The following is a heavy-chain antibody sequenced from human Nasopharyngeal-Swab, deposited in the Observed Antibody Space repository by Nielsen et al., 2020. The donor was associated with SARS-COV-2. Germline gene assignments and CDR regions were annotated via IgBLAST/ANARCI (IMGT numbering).Heavy chain of an antibody. J-gene: IGHJ4*02. CDR2: ISSSSTTI. V-gene: IGHV3-48*04. CDR3: VGGGYSSSWYGGDY. D-gene: IGHD6-13*01. Sequence: QPPGKGLEWVSYISSSSTTIYYAGSVKGGFTISRDNAKNTLSVQMNSLRAEDRAVYYCVGGGYSSSWYGGDYWGQGTLVTVSS.